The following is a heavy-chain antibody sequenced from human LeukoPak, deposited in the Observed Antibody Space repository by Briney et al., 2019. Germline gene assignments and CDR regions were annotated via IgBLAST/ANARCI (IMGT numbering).Heavy chain of an antibody. J-gene: IGHJ4*02. CDR1: GFTFSSYS. CDR3: ARDREQGE. Sequence: PGGSLRLSCAASGFTFSSYSMNWVRQAPGKGLEWVSSISGSSSYINYADSVKGRFTISRDNAKNSLYLQMNSLRAEDTAVYYCARDREQGEWGQGTLVTVSS. V-gene: IGHV3-21*01. CDR2: ISGSSSYI. D-gene: IGHD1/OR15-1a*01.